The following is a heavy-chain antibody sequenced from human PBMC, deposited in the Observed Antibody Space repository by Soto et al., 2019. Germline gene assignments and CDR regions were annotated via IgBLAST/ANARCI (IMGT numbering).Heavy chain of an antibody. CDR2: ISGSGGST. Sequence: EVQLLESGGGLVQPGGSLRLSCAASGFIFSSYGMSWVRQAPGKGPAWVSGISGSGGSTYYADSVKGRFTISRDNSKNTLYLQMNSLRAEDTAVYYCAKEAGTPPYYYDSSGYHTPVDYWGQGTLVTVSS. J-gene: IGHJ4*02. V-gene: IGHV3-23*01. CDR1: GFIFSSYG. CDR3: AKEAGTPPYYYDSSGYHTPVDY. D-gene: IGHD3-22*01.